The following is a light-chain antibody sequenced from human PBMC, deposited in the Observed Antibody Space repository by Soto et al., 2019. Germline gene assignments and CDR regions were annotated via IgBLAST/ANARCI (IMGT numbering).Light chain of an antibody. CDR2: AAS. CDR1: QSISTY. Sequence: DIQMTQSPSSLSASVGDRVTITCRAGQSISTYLNWYQQKPGKAPNLLIYAASNLQSGVPSRFSGSGSGTHFTLTIDSLQPGDCATYFCQQSYSTPPEYTFGQGTKLEIK. CDR3: QQSYSTPPEYT. V-gene: IGKV1-39*01. J-gene: IGKJ2*01.